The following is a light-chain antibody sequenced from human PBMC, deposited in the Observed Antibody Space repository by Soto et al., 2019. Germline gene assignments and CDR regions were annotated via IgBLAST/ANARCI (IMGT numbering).Light chain of an antibody. Sequence: QSVLTQPPSASGTPGQRVTISCSGGSTNIGNNAVYWYQHLPGTAPKLLIYRSDRRPSGVPERISGSKSGSSASLAISGLRSEDEADYYGAAWDDSLSAVLFGGGTKLTVL. CDR3: AAWDDSLSAVL. CDR1: STNIGNNA. V-gene: IGLV1-47*01. CDR2: RSD. J-gene: IGLJ2*01.